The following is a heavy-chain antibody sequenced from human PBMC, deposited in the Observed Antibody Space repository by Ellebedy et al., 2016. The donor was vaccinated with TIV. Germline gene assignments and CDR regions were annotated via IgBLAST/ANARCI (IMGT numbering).Heavy chain of an antibody. CDR3: ARLADLWFGEIFD. D-gene: IGHD3-10*01. CDR1: GFTFNSYW. CDR2: ITDSSRT. J-gene: IGHJ4*02. V-gene: IGHV3-21*03. Sequence: GESLKISCAASGFTFNSYWMSWVRQAPGKGLEWVSSITDSSRTFYRDSVKGRFTLSRDNAKHSLYLEMSSLRVEDTAVYYCARLADLWFGEIFDWGQGTLVTVSS.